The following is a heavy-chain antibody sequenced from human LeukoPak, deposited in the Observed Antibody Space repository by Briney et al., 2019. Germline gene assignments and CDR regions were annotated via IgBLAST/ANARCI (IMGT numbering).Heavy chain of an antibody. D-gene: IGHD3-10*01. V-gene: IGHV4-34*01. J-gene: IGHJ5*02. CDR2: INHSGST. CDR1: GGSFSGYY. CDR3: ARGGSNYYGSGSYRRNWFDP. Sequence: SETLSLTCAVYGGSFSGYYWSWIRQPPGKGLEWIGEINHSGSTNYNPSLKSRVTISVDTSKNQFSLKLSSVTAADTAVYYCARGGSNYYGSGSYRRNWFDPWGQGTLVTASS.